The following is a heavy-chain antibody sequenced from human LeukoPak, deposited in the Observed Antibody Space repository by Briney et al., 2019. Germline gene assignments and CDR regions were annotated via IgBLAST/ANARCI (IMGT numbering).Heavy chain of an antibody. CDR3: ARHRAYSSSSPFDY. J-gene: IGHJ4*02. Sequence: SETLSLTCTFSDGDINTSPYYWGWIRQPPGKGLQWIGSVYYSGSTYYSPSLKSRVTISVDTSKKQFSLRLSSVTAADTAVYYCARHRAYSSSSPFDYWGQGTLVTVSS. V-gene: IGHV4-39*01. CDR2: VYYSGST. CDR1: DGDINTSPYY. D-gene: IGHD6-6*01.